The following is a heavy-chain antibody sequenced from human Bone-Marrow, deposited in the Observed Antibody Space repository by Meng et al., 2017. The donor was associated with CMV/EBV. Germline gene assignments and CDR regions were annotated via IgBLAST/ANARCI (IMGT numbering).Heavy chain of an antibody. V-gene: IGHV3-23*03. D-gene: IGHD3-16*01. CDR1: GFTFSSYA. Sequence: GESLKISCAASGFTFSSYAMSWVRQAPGKGLEWVSVIYSGGSSTYYADSVKGRFTISRDNSKNMLYLQMDSLRVDDTAVYYCARVGFEAGLWRRVYWGQGTLVTVSS. J-gene: IGHJ4*02. CDR3: ARVGFEAGLWRRVY. CDR2: IYSGGSST.